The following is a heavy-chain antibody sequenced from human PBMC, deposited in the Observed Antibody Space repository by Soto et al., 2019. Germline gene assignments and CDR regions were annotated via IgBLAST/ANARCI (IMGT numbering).Heavy chain of an antibody. Sequence: QITLKESGPTLVKPTQTLTLTCTFSGFSLTTRGVGVGWIRQPPGKALECLALIYWDDDKRSSPSLQSRLSITKETSKNQVVLTMTNVDPVDTATYYCAHIPNYYQYDWFDPWGQGTLVSVSS. CDR1: GFSLTTRGVG. J-gene: IGHJ5*02. D-gene: IGHD3-16*01. CDR3: AHIPNYYQYDWFDP. V-gene: IGHV2-5*02. CDR2: IYWDDDK.